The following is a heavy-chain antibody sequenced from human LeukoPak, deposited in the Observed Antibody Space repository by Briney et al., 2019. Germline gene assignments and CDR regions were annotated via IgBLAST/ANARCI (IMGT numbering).Heavy chain of an antibody. CDR1: GFTVSSNY. CDR2: IYSGGST. V-gene: IGHV3-53*01. Sequence: GGSLRLSCAASGFTVSSNYMSWVRQAPGKGLEWVSVIYSGGSTYYADSVKGRFTISRDNAKDTLYLQMNSLGAGDTAVYYCARGYSWGLDYWGQGALVTVSS. J-gene: IGHJ4*02. CDR3: ARGYSWGLDY. D-gene: IGHD7-27*01.